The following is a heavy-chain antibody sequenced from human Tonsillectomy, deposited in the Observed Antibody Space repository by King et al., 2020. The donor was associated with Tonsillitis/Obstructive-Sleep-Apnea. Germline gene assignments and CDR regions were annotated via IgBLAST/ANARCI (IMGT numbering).Heavy chain of an antibody. D-gene: IGHD2-2*02. CDR1: GYSFTSCW. J-gene: IGHJ5*02. CDR3: ARVDCSSASCYTENWFDL. Sequence: VQLVESGAEVKKPGESLRISCEGSGYSFTSCWINWVRQLPGKGLEWMGRIDPSDSYTNYSPSFQGHVTISADKSISTAYLQWSSLKASDTAMYYCARVDCSSASCYTENWFDLWGQGTLVTVSS. V-gene: IGHV5-10-1*03. CDR2: IDPSDSYT.